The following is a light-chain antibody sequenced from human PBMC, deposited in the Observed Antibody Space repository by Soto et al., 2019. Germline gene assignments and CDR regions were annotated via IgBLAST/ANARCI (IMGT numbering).Light chain of an antibody. CDR2: DAS. CDR1: QSVSSSY. CDR3: QERSNWL. Sequence: EVVLKQSPVTLSLSPGERATLSCRASQSVSSSYLAWYQQKPGQAPRLLIYDASNMATGIPARFSGSGSGTDFTLTISSLEPEDFAVYYCQERSNWLFGGGTKVDIK. J-gene: IGKJ4*01. V-gene: IGKV3D-20*02.